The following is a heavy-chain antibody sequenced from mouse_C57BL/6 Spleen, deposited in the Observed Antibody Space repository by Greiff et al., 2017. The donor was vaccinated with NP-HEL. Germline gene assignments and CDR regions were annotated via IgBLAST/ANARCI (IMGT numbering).Heavy chain of an antibody. J-gene: IGHJ2*01. V-gene: IGHV5-17*01. Sequence: EVMLVESGGGLVKPGGSLKLSCAASGFTFSDYGMHWVRQAPEKGLEWVAYISSGSSTIYYADTVKGRFTISRDNAKNTLFLQMTSLRSEDTAMYYCAGGTTVVAPFDYWGQGTTLTVSS. CDR1: GFTFSDYG. D-gene: IGHD1-1*01. CDR2: ISSGSSTI. CDR3: AGGTTVVAPFDY.